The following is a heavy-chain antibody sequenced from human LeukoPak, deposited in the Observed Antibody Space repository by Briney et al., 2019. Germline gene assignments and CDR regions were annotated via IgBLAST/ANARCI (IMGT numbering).Heavy chain of an antibody. CDR3: ARPYGDYEYFQH. V-gene: IGHV4-39*01. CDR2: IYYSGST. Sequence: PSETLSLTCTVSGGSISSSSYYWGWIRQPPGKGLEWIGSIYYSGSTYCNPSLKSRVTISVDTSKNQFSLKLSSVTAADTAVYYCARPYGDYEYFQHWGQGTLVTVSS. J-gene: IGHJ1*01. CDR1: GGSISSSSYY. D-gene: IGHD4-17*01.